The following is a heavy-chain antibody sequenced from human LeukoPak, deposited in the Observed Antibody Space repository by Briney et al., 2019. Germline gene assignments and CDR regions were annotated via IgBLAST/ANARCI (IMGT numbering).Heavy chain of an antibody. CDR1: GFSFISYA. Sequence: GGSLRLSCAGSGFSFISYAMSWVRQAPGKGLEWVSVIYSGGSTYYADSVKGRFTISRDNSKNTLYLQMNSLRAEDTAVYYCARERNAGPFDYWGQGTLVTVSS. V-gene: IGHV3-66*01. CDR2: IYSGGST. D-gene: IGHD2-8*01. J-gene: IGHJ4*02. CDR3: ARERNAGPFDY.